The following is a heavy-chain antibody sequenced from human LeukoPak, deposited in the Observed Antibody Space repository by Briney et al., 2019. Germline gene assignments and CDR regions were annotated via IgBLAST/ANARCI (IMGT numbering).Heavy chain of an antibody. J-gene: IGHJ6*02. Sequence: PGGSLRLSCAASGFTFSNYGMHWVRQAPGKGLEWVAVISYDGSNEYYADSVKGQFTISRDNSKNTLYLQMDSLRAEDTAVFYCAKNLLRYFEGLMDVWGQGTTVTVSS. D-gene: IGHD3-9*01. CDR1: GFTFSNYG. V-gene: IGHV3-30*18. CDR3: AKNLLRYFEGLMDV. CDR2: ISYDGSNE.